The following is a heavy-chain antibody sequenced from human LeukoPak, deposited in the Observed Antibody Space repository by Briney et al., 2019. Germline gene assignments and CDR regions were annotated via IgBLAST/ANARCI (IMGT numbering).Heavy chain of an antibody. V-gene: IGHV4-59*08. CDR1: GGSFSDYY. J-gene: IGHJ4*02. D-gene: IGHD6-13*01. CDR2: IYYSGST. CDR3: ARHDSSSWYGGVYFDY. Sequence: SETLSLTCAVYGGSFSDYYWTWIRQTPGKGLEWIGYIYYSGSTNYNPSLKSRVTISVDTSKNQFSLKLSSVTAADTAVYYCARHDSSSWYGGVYFDYWGQGTLVTVSS.